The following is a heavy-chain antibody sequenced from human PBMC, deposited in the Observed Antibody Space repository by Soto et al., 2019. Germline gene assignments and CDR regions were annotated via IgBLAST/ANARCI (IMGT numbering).Heavy chain of an antibody. V-gene: IGHV3-23*01. CDR3: AKAYLSTLYYFDY. CDR1: GFTFSSYA. CDR2: ISTGGGST. D-gene: IGHD2-21*01. Sequence: RRLSFAASGFTFSSYAMSWVRQPPGQGLEWVSGISTGGGSTYYADSVKGRFTISRDNPKNTLYLQMNSLRAEDTAVYYCAKAYLSTLYYFDYWGQGALVTVSS. J-gene: IGHJ4*02.